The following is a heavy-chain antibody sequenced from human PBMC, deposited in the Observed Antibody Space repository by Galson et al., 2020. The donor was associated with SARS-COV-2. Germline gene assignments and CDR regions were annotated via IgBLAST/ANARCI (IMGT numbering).Heavy chain of an antibody. V-gene: IGHV4-59*01. CDR1: GGSISSYY. D-gene: IGHD1-1*01. CDR3: ARASNWNDQGVLDY. CDR2: IYYSGST. Sequence: SETLSLTCTVSGGSISSYYWSWIRQPPGKGLEWIGYIYYSGSTNYNPSLKSRVTISVDTSKNQFSLKLSSVTAADTAVYYCARASNWNDQGVLDYWGQGTLVTVSS. J-gene: IGHJ4*02.